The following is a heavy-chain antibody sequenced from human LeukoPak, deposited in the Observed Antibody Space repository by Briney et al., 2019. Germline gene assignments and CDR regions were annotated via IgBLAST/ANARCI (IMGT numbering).Heavy chain of an antibody. CDR1: GFTFSNYA. Sequence: GGSLRLSCAASGFTFSNYAMNWVRQAPGKGLEWVSAILGSGVTTYYADSVKGRFTVSRDNSKSTLYLQMNTLRAEDTALYYCAKWGDYDVLTGYYVPDYWGQGTLVTVSS. J-gene: IGHJ4*02. CDR3: AKWGDYDVLTGYYVPDY. CDR2: ILGSGVTT. D-gene: IGHD3-9*01. V-gene: IGHV3-23*01.